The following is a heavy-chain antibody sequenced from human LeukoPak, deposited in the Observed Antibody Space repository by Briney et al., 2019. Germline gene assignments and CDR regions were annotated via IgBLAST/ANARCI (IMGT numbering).Heavy chain of an antibody. CDR2: IYYSGST. D-gene: IGHD1/OR15-1a*01. J-gene: IGHJ4*02. CDR3: ARVRGSTRTIDY. V-gene: IGHV4-31*03. Sequence: SQTLSLTCTVSGGSISSGGYYWSWIRQHPGKGLEWIGYIYYSGSTYYNPSLKSRVTISVDTSKNQFSLELSSVTAADTAVYYCARVRGSTRTIDYWGQGTLVTVSS. CDR1: GGSISSGGYY.